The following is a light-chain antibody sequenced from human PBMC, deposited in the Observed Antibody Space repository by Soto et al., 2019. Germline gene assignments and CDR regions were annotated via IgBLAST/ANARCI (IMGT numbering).Light chain of an antibody. CDR1: QSLAYSDGNSN. J-gene: IGKJ1*01. CDR3: MQGTHWPPT. V-gene: IGKV2-30*01. Sequence: DVVMTQSPLSLPVALGQPASISCRSSQSLAYSDGNSNLNWFLQRPGRSPRRLIYRVSNRDSGVPDRFSGSGSGTDFTLKISRVEAEDVGVYYCMQGTHWPPTFGQGTKV. CDR2: RVS.